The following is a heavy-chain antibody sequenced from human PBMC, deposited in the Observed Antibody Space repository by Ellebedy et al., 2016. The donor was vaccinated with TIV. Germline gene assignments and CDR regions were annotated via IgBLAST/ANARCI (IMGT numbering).Heavy chain of an antibody. D-gene: IGHD3-10*01. J-gene: IGHJ4*02. V-gene: IGHV3-23*01. CDR1: GFSFSTFA. Sequence: PGGSLRLSCAASGFSFSTFAMIWVRQAPGKGLEWVSSASGGGDETSYAASVEGRFTISRDHSQNTIYLQMDSLRVDDTAVYYCAKVRVWYGDAVNSWGQGTRVTVSS. CDR2: ASGGGDET. CDR3: AKVRVWYGDAVNS.